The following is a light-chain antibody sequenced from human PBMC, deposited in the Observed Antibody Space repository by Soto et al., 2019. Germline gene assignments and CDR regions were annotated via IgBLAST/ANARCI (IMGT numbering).Light chain of an antibody. J-gene: IGKJ4*01. CDR3: QYYNNWLAT. V-gene: IGKV3-15*01. CDR2: AAS. CDR1: QAVSNV. Sequence: EIVMTQSPATLSVSPGERATLSCRASQAVSNVLAWYQHKPGQAPRLLIYAASTRATGVSARFSGSGSGTEFTLTISSLQSEDFTIYYCQYYNNWLATFGGGTKVDIK.